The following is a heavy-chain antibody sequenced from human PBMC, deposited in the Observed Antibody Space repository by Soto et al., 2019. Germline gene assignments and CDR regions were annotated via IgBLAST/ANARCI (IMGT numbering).Heavy chain of an antibody. J-gene: IGHJ4*02. CDR2: INPNGGST. Sequence: QVQLVQSGAEVKRPGASVKLSCKASGYTFTSSYIHWVRQAPGQGLEWMAIINPNGGSTNYAQKFQGRVTMTRDTSTTTVYMEPSSLTSEDTAVYYCARSLMEGDYWGQGTLVTVSS. CDR1: GYTFTSSY. D-gene: IGHD1-1*01. CDR3: ARSLMEGDY. V-gene: IGHV1-46*03.